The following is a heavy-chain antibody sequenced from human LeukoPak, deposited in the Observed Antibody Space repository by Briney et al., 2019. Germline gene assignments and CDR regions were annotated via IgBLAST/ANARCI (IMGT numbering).Heavy chain of an antibody. CDR1: GFTFSSYA. Sequence: PGGSLRLSCAASGFTFSSYAMSWVRQAPGKGLEWVSAISGSGGSTYYADSVKGRFTISRDNSKNTLYLQMNSLRAEDTAVYYCAKGFIMRSWYLSPIDYWGQGTLVTVSS. CDR3: AKGFIMRSWYLSPIDY. V-gene: IGHV3-23*01. D-gene: IGHD6-13*01. J-gene: IGHJ4*02. CDR2: ISGSGGST.